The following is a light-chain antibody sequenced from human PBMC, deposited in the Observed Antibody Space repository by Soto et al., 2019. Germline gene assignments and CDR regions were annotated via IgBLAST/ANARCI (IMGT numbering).Light chain of an antibody. CDR3: MQSLRIPLN. Sequence: EIVLTQSPISLPVTPGEPASISCRSSQSLLHNNGFNYLDWYLQKPGQCPQLLIYLGSHRASGVPDRFSGSQTGTDFTLKISRVEADDVGVYNCMQSLRIPLNFGRETRVEIK. CDR2: LGS. CDR1: QSLLHNNGFNY. J-gene: IGKJ4*01. V-gene: IGKV2-28*01.